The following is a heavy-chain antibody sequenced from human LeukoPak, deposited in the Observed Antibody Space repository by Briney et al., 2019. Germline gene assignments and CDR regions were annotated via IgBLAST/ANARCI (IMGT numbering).Heavy chain of an antibody. J-gene: IGHJ4*02. CDR2: IYTSGST. CDR3: AREGVAYCGGDCYSAGGGRPLRFDY. Sequence: SETLSLTCTVSGGSISSYYWSWIRQPAGKGLEWIGRIYTSGSTNYNPSPKSRVTMSVDTSKNQFSLKLSSVTAADTAVYYCAREGVAYCGGDCYSAGGGRPLRFDYWGQGTLVTVSS. D-gene: IGHD2-21*02. V-gene: IGHV4-4*07. CDR1: GGSISSYY.